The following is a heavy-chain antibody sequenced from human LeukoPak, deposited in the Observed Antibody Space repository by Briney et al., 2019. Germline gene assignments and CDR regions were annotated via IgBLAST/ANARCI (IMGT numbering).Heavy chain of an antibody. CDR3: TTDRDCSGGSCYPGFDFDY. J-gene: IGHJ4*02. Sequence: PGGSLRPSCAASGFTFSNAWMSWVRQAPGKGLEWVGRIKSKTDGGTTDYAEPVKGRFTISRDDSKNTLYLQMNSLKTEDTAVYYCTTDRDCSGGSCYPGFDFDYWGQGTLVTVSS. CDR2: IKSKTDGGTT. D-gene: IGHD2-15*01. V-gene: IGHV3-15*01. CDR1: GFTFSNAW.